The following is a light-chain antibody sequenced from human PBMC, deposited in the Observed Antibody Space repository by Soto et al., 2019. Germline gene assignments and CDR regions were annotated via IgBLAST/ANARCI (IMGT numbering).Light chain of an antibody. CDR2: DVT. CDR3: CSYAGSDTYV. CDR1: SSDVGGYKC. J-gene: IGLJ1*01. V-gene: IGLV2-11*01. Sequence: QSVLTQPRSVSGSPGQSVTISCTGTSSDVGGYKCVSWYQQHPGKAPKLMIYDVTQRPSGVPDRFSGSKSGNTASLTISGLQTEDEADYFCCSYAGSDTYVFGSGTKLTVL.